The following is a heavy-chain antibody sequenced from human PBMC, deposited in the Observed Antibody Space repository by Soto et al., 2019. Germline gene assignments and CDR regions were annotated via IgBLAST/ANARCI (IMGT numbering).Heavy chain of an antibody. D-gene: IGHD3-9*01. Sequence: PSETLSLTCTVSGGSISSGGYYWSWIRQHPGKGLEWIGYIYYSGSTYYNPSLKSRVTISVDTSKNQFSLKLSSVTAADTAVYYCARGAWLFLDYWGHGTLLIVSS. CDR1: GGSISSGGYY. J-gene: IGHJ4*01. CDR2: IYYSGST. CDR3: ARGAWLFLDY. V-gene: IGHV4-31*03.